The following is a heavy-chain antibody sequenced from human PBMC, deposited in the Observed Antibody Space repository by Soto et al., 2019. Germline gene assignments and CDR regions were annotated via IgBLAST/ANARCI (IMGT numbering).Heavy chain of an antibody. Sequence: GGSLRLSCAASGFTFSSYSMNWVRQAPGKGLEWVSSISSSSSYIYYADSVKGRFTISRDNAKNSLYPQMNSLRAEDTAVYYCARVYCSGGSCYVYYYYMDVWGKGTTVTVSS. CDR3: ARVYCSGGSCYVYYYYMDV. D-gene: IGHD2-15*01. CDR1: GFTFSSYS. V-gene: IGHV3-21*01. J-gene: IGHJ6*03. CDR2: ISSSSSYI.